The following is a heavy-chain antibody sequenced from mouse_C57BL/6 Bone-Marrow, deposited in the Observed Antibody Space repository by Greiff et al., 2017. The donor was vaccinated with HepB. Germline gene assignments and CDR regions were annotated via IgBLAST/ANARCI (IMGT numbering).Heavy chain of an antibody. CDR1: GYTFTSYW. J-gene: IGHJ2*01. D-gene: IGHD2-3*01. CDR2: IDPSDSYT. V-gene: IGHV1-69*01. CDR3: ARGGYYFRFDY. Sequence: QVQLKQPGAELVMPGASVKLSCKASGYTFTSYWMHWVKQRPGQGLEWIGEIDPSDSYTNYNQKFKGKSTLTVDKSSSTAYMQLGSLTSEDSAVYYCARGGYYFRFDYWGQGTALTVSS.